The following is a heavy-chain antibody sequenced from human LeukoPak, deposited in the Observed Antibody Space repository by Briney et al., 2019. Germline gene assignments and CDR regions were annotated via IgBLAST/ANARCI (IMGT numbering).Heavy chain of an antibody. CDR3: AKASRVADYFDY. D-gene: IGHD2-15*01. CDR2: ISWNSGSI. V-gene: IGHV3-9*01. CDR1: GFTFDDYA. J-gene: IGHJ4*02. Sequence: PGRSLRLSCAASGFTFDDYAMHWVRQAPGKGLEWVSGISWNSGSIGYTDSVKGRFTISRDNAKNSLYLQMNSLRPEDTALYYCAKASRVADYFDYWGQGTLVTVSS.